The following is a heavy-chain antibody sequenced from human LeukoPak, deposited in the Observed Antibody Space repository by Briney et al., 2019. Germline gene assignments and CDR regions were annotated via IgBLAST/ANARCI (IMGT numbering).Heavy chain of an antibody. V-gene: IGHV4-38-2*01. CDR2: ILHSGST. J-gene: IGHJ4*02. CDR1: GYSISSAYY. Sequence: PSETLSLTCAVSGYSISSAYYWGWIRQPPGKGLEWIGSILHSGSTYYNPSLKSRVTISVDTSKNQFSLKLSSVTAADTAVYYCARGGRDYAPLVDYWGQGTLVTVSS. D-gene: IGHD4-17*01. CDR3: ARGGRDYAPLVDY.